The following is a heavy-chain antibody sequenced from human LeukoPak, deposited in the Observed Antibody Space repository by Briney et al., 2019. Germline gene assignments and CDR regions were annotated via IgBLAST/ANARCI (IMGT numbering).Heavy chain of an antibody. CDR3: AKDRSRTFGDYPDDAFDV. CDR2: LGSSGDKT. Sequence: GGSLDFSCEASELPLAALTLSGSGRVQGRGLKWASSLGSSGDKTYHADSVKGRFTISRDNSNNTLYLHMDSLRAEDTAVYFCAKDRSRTFGDYPDDAFDVWGQGTVVTVSS. D-gene: IGHD4-17*01. V-gene: IGHV3-23*01. J-gene: IGHJ3*01. CDR1: ELPLAALT.